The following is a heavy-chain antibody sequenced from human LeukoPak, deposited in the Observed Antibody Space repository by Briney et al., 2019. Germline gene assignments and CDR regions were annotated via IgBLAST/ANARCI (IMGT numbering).Heavy chain of an antibody. CDR3: ARILIAVAGTPLDY. CDR1: GFTFSSYW. V-gene: IGHV3-74*01. D-gene: IGHD6-19*01. Sequence: GGSLRLSCAASGFTFSSYWMHWVRQAPGKGLVWVSRINSDGSSTIYADSVKGRFTISRDNAKNTLYLQMNSLRAEDTAVYYCARILIAVAGTPLDYWGQGTLVTVSS. J-gene: IGHJ4*02. CDR2: INSDGSST.